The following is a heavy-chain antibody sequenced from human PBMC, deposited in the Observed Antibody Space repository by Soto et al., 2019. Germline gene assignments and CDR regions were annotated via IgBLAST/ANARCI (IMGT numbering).Heavy chain of an antibody. J-gene: IGHJ6*02. D-gene: IGHD3-10*01. V-gene: IGHV3-48*03. CDR3: ASEGNYYYYGMDV. CDR1: GFTFSSYE. Sequence: EVQLVESGGGLVQPGGSLRLSCAASGFTFSSYEMNWVRQALGKGLEWVSYISSSGSTIYYADSVKGRFTISRDNAKNSLYLQMNSLRAEDTAVYYCASEGNYYYYGMDVWGQGTTVTVSS. CDR2: ISSSGSTI.